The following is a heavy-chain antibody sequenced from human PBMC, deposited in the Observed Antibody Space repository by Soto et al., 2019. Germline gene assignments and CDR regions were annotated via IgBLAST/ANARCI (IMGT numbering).Heavy chain of an antibody. Sequence: PSETLSLTCTVSGGSISSYYWSWIRQPPGKGLEWIGYIYYSGSTNYNPSLKSRVTISVDTSKNQFSLRLSSVTAADTAVYYCARTLNWFDHWGQGTLVTVSS. CDR2: IYYSGST. V-gene: IGHV4-59*08. CDR1: GGSISSYY. J-gene: IGHJ5*02. CDR3: ARTLNWFDH.